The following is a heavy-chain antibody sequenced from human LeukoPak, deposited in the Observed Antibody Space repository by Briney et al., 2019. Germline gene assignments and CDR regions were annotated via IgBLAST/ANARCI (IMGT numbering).Heavy chain of an antibody. CDR1: GFTFSSYS. V-gene: IGHV3-53*01. J-gene: IGHJ4*02. CDR3: AREATMVRGVIMG. CDR2: IYSGGST. D-gene: IGHD3-10*01. Sequence: GGSLRLSCAASGFTFSSYSMNWVRQAPGKGLEWVSVIYSGGSTYYADSVKGRFTISRDNSKNTLYLQMNSLRAEDTAVYYCAREATMVRGVIMGWGQGTLVTVSS.